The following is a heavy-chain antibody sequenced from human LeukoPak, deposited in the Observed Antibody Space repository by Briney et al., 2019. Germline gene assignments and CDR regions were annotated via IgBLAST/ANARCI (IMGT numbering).Heavy chain of an antibody. CDR1: GGFISSTTYY. D-gene: IGHD2-8*02. Sequence: SETLSLTCIVSGGFISSTTYYWGWIRQPPGKGLECIGTIYYDGRTYYNPSLQSRLTISVDTSKNQFSLRLSSVTAADTAVYCCARRVYCTGGACRNWYFDLWGRGTLVTVSS. J-gene: IGHJ2*01. CDR2: IYYDGRT. V-gene: IGHV4-39*01. CDR3: ARRVYCTGGACRNWYFDL.